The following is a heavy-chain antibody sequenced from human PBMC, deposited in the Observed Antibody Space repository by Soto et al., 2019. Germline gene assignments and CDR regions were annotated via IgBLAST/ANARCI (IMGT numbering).Heavy chain of an antibody. CDR2: IYYSGRT. J-gene: IGHJ4*02. V-gene: IGHV4-59*01. D-gene: IGHD3-16*01. Sequence: QVQLQESGPGLVKPSETLSLTCSISGGSISDYQWNWIRQPPGKGLEWIGYIYYSGRTNYNPSLKTRPRISLDTSTRQFSLRLRSVTAAHKAVYYCARMRGLGEISPYLDYWGQGALVTVSS. CDR1: GGSISDYQ. CDR3: ARMRGLGEISPYLDY.